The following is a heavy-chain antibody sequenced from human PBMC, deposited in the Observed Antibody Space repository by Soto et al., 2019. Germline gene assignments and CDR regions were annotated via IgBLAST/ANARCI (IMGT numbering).Heavy chain of an antibody. Sequence: PSETLSLTCTVTGGTISGYYWTWIRQSAGGGLEWSGRIYSSGSNNYNPSLKSRVTISLDTSMNHFSLRLSSVTAADTAVYYCARGQRFSDWFDPWGQGTLVTVSS. J-gene: IGHJ5*02. CDR3: ARGQRFSDWFDP. CDR2: IYSSGSN. CDR1: GGTISGYY. D-gene: IGHD3-3*01. V-gene: IGHV4-4*07.